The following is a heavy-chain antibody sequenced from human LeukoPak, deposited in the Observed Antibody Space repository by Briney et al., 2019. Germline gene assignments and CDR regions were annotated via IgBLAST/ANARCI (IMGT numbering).Heavy chain of an antibody. Sequence: GGSLRLSCAASGFTFSSYAMTWVRQAPGKGLEWVSAISGSGGSTYYADSVKGRFTISRDNSKNTLYLQMNSLRAEDTAVYYCARDYMSGYYYYGMDVWGQGTTVTVSS. CDR3: ARDYMSGYYYYGMDV. CDR2: ISGSGGST. CDR1: GFTFSSYA. D-gene: IGHD3-3*01. J-gene: IGHJ6*02. V-gene: IGHV3-23*01.